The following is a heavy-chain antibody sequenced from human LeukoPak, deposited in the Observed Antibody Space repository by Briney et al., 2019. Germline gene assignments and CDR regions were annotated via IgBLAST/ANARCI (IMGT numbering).Heavy chain of an antibody. V-gene: IGHV3-30*18. J-gene: IGHJ6*03. CDR3: AKVYGDYDSSGLLGDYYYMDV. CDR2: ISNEASTQ. D-gene: IGHD3-22*01. Sequence: PGRSLRLSCAASGFTFSSYGMHWVRQAPGEGLEWVAVISNEASTQYYADSVKGRFTISRDNSKNTLYLQMNSLRAEDTAVYYCAKVYGDYDSSGLLGDYYYMDVWGKGTTVTISS. CDR1: GFTFSSYG.